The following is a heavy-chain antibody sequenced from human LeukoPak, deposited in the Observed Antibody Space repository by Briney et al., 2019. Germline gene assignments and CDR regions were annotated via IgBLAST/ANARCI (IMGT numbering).Heavy chain of an antibody. CDR1: GFTVSSNY. Sequence: GGSLRLSCAASGFTVSSNYMSWVRQAPGKGLEWVSVIYSGGSTYYGESVKGRFTISRDNSKNTVYLQMNALRAEDSAVYYCARGTVWRLGSYGLDVWGQGTTVTVSS. D-gene: IGHD3-16*01. V-gene: IGHV3-53*01. CDR3: ARGTVWRLGSYGLDV. J-gene: IGHJ6*02. CDR2: IYSGGST.